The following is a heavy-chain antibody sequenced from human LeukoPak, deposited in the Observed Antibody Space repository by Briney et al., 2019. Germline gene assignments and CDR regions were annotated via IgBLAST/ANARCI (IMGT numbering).Heavy chain of an antibody. D-gene: IGHD2-15*01. CDR3: ARGGGYCSDDGCYGIDY. J-gene: IGHJ4*02. CDR1: GFTFSSYD. CDR2: ISSNGGST. V-gene: IGHV3-64*01. Sequence: GGSLRLSCAASGFTFSSYDMHWVRQTPGKGLEYVSTISSNGGSTYYANSVKGRFTMSRDNSKNTLYLQMGSLSAEDMAVYYCARGGGYCSDDGCYGIDYWGRRTLVTVSS.